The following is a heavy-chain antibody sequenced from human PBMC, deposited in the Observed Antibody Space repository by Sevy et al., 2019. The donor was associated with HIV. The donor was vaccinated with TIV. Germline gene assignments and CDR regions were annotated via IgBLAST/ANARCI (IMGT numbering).Heavy chain of an antibody. Sequence: ASVKVSCKASGYTFTSYDINWVRQATGQGLEWMGWMNPNSGNTGYAQKFQGRVTMTRNNSISTAYMELSSLRSEDTAVYYCARVETAYYYYYYGMDVWGQGTTVTVSS. V-gene: IGHV1-8*01. CDR3: ARVETAYYYYYYGMDV. J-gene: IGHJ6*02. CDR1: GYTFTSYD. CDR2: MNPNSGNT. D-gene: IGHD1-1*01.